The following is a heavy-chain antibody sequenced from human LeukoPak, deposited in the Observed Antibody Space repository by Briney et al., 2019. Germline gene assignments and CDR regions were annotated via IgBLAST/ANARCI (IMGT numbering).Heavy chain of an antibody. D-gene: IGHD3-22*01. Sequence: GGSLRLSCAASGSTFDDYAMHWVRQAPGKGLEWVSGISWNSGSIGYADSVKGRFTISRDNAKNSLYLQMNSLRAEDTALYYCAKDIDPDYDSSGFDYWGQGTLVTVSS. V-gene: IGHV3-9*01. CDR3: AKDIDPDYDSSGFDY. J-gene: IGHJ4*02. CDR1: GSTFDDYA. CDR2: ISWNSGSI.